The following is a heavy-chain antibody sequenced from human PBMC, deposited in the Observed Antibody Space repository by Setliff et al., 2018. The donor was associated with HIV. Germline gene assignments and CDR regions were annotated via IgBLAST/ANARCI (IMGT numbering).Heavy chain of an antibody. Sequence: GGSLRLSCAASGFTFSNYAIHWVRQAPGKGLEWVALISFDGTNEYYGDSVKGRFTISRDDSKNTVYLQMNSLRAEDTAVYYCARDRRFLSGPPGLGAINVWGQGTMVTVSS. CDR1: GFTFSNYA. D-gene: IGHD3-3*01. CDR2: ISFDGTNE. CDR3: ARDRRFLSGPPGLGAINV. V-gene: IGHV3-30*04. J-gene: IGHJ3*01.